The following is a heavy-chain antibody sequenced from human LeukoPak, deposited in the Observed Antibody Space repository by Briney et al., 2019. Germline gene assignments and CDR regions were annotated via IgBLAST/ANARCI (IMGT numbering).Heavy chain of an antibody. CDR2: ISYDGSNK. CDR1: GFTFSSYG. D-gene: IGHD3-9*01. J-gene: IGHJ4*02. Sequence: GGSLRLSCAASGFTFSSYGMHWVRQAPGKGLEWVAVISYDGSNKYYADSVKGRFTISRDNSKNTLYLQMNSLRAEDTAVYYCAKDYDMEAGTYFDYWGQGTLVTVSS. CDR3: AKDYDMEAGTYFDY. V-gene: IGHV3-30*18.